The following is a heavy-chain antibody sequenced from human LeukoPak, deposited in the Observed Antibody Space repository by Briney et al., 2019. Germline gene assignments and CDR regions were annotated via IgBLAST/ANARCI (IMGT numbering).Heavy chain of an antibody. CDR2: INSKSDTI. J-gene: IGHJ4*02. CDR1: GFTFSRYS. D-gene: IGHD3-10*01. V-gene: IGHV3-48*04. CDR3: ARPLWFGESRDY. Sequence: PGGSLRLSCVASGFTFSRYSMNWVRQAPGKGLEWVSYINSKSDTIYYADSVKGRFTISRDNAKSALYLQIHSLRAEDTAVYYCARPLWFGESRDYWGQGTLVTVSS.